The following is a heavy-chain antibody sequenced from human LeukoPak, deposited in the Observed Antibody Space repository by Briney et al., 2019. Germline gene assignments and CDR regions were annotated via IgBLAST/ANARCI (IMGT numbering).Heavy chain of an antibody. J-gene: IGHJ3*02. CDR2: IFYSGST. CDR1: GGSISSYY. D-gene: IGHD1-26*01. CDR3: ARMYSASRGDAFDI. V-gene: IGHV4-59*01. Sequence: PSETLSLTCTVSGGSISSYYWTWIRQPPGKGLEWIGYIFYSGSTNYNPSLKSRVTISVDTSKNQFSLKLTSVTAADRAVYYCARMYSASRGDAFDIWGQGTMVTVSS.